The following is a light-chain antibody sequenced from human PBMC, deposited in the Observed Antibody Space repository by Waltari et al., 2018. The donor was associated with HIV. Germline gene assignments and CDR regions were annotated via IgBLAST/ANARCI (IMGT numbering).Light chain of an antibody. CDR1: TRNVGGYNF. Sequence: QSALTPHASVSGSPGQPITLSCTGTTRNVGGYNFFSWSQKHPGKAPKLIIYNVNSRPSGVSIRFSGSRSANTASLTISGLQAEDEADYFCSSYTSSGPRYVLFGGGTRLTVL. V-gene: IGLV2-14*03. CDR2: NVN. CDR3: SSYTSSGPRYVL. J-gene: IGLJ2*01.